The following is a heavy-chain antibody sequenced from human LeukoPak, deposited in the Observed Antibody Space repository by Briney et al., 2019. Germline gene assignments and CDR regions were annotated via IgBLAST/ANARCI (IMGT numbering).Heavy chain of an antibody. V-gene: IGHV3-23*01. CDR2: ISGSGGNT. J-gene: IGHJ4*02. CDR1: GFTFSSYA. Sequence: AGGSMRLSCAASGFTFSSYAMSWVRQAPGKGLAWVSAISGSGGNTFNADSVKGRFTISRDNSKNTLFLQMNSLRAEDTAIYYCAKDHPSGYYFDYWGQGTLVTVSS. CDR3: AKDHPSGYYFDY. D-gene: IGHD1-14*01.